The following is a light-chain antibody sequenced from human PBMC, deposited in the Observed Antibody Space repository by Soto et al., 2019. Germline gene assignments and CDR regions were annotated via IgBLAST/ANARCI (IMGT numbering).Light chain of an antibody. CDR1: SSDVGGYNY. J-gene: IGLJ3*02. CDR3: SSYTSSSTWL. V-gene: IGLV2-14*03. Sequence: QSALTQPASVSGSPGQSITISCTGTSSDVGGYNYVSWYQQHPGKAPKLMICDVSNRPSGVSNRFSGSKSGNTASLTIAGLHAEDEADYYCSSYTSSSTWLFGGGTKLTVL. CDR2: DVS.